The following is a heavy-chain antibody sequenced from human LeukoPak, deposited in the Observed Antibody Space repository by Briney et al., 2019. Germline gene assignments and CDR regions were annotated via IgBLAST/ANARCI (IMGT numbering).Heavy chain of an antibody. CDR2: IYTSGST. CDR3: ARDGHGSYYVYYFDY. CDR1: GGSISSGSYY. J-gene: IGHJ4*02. D-gene: IGHD1-26*01. Sequence: PSETLSLTCTVSGGSISSGSYYWSWIRQPAGKGLEWIGRIYTSGSTNYNPSLKSRVTISVDTSKNQFSLKLSSVTAADTAVYYCARDGHGSYYVYYFDYWGQGTLVTVSS. V-gene: IGHV4-61*02.